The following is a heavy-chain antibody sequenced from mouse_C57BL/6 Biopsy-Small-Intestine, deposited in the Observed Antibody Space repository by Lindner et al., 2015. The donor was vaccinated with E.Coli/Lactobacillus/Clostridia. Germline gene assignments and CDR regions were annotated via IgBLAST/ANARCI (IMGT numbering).Heavy chain of an antibody. J-gene: IGHJ1*01. D-gene: IGHD2-5*01. Sequence: SVKVSCKASGYTFTSYDINWVRQATGQGLEWMGWINVGNDNTKYSQKFQGRLTITRDTSASTAYMELSSLRSEDTAVYYCAGVEGIVAGIVTLSRNWYFDLWGRGTLVTVSS. CDR2: INVGNDNT. V-gene: IGHV1-84*02. CDR1: GYTFTSYD. CDR3: AGVEGIVAGIVTLSRNWYFDL.